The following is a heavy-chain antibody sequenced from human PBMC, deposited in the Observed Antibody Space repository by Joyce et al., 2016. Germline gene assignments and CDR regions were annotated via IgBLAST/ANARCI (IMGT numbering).Heavy chain of an antibody. D-gene: IGHD3-3*01. CDR3: ARGYVLQTISGAVTAGFDY. CDR2: IQNSGST. V-gene: IGHV4-4*02. Sequence: QVQLQESGPGLVKPSGTLSLTCVVSGDSISRSNWWSWVRQPPGKGLEWVGEIQNSGSTKYNPSLKSRVSISVDKSQNQFSLNLRSVTAADTAVYYCARGYVLQTISGAVTAGFDYWGQGALVIVSS. CDR1: GDSISRSNW. J-gene: IGHJ4*02.